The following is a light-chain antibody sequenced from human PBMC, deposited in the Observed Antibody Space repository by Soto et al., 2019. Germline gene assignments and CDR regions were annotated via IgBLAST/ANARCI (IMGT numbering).Light chain of an antibody. CDR2: KAS. V-gene: IGKV1-5*03. CDR1: QSISSW. J-gene: IGKJ1*01. CDR3: QQYNSYSWT. Sequence: DIPMTQSPSTLSASVGDRVTITCRASQSISSWLAWYQQKPGKAPKLLIYKASSLESGVPSRFSGSGSGTEFTLTISSLQPDDFATYYCQQYNSYSWTFVQGTKVEIK.